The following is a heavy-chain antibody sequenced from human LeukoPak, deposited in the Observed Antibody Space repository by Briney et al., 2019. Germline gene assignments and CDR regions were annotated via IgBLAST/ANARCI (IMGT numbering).Heavy chain of an antibody. CDR3: ARDGPYSSGVFDY. Sequence: GGSLILSCAASGFTFSSYWMSWVRQAPGKGLEWVANIKQDGSEKYYVDSVKGRFAISRDNAKDSLYLQMNSLRAEDTAVYYCARDGPYSSGVFDYWGQGTLVTVSS. J-gene: IGHJ4*02. D-gene: IGHD6-19*01. CDR1: GFTFSSYW. CDR2: IKQDGSEK. V-gene: IGHV3-7*03.